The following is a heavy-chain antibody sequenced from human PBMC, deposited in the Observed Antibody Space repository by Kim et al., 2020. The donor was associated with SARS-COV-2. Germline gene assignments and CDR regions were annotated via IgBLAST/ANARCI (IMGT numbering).Heavy chain of an antibody. CDR3: TTVRGGRDNSGNYFEN. Sequence: SVKVSCKASGGTFSTYAVNWVRQAPGQGLEWMGQIIPMFGTANYAQKFQVRVTITADDSTKTAFMELNNLRCDDTAVYYCTTVRGGRDNSGNYFENWGLGTLVTVSS. CDR1: GGTFSTYA. V-gene: IGHV1-69*13. D-gene: IGHD3-10*02. J-gene: IGHJ4*02. CDR2: IIPMFGTA.